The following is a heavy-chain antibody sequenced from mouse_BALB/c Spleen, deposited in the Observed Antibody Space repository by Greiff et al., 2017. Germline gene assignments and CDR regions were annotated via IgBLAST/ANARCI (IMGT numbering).Heavy chain of an antibody. V-gene: IGHV5-6-5*01. CDR1: GFTFSSYA. CDR3: ARLYYYGSSYDAMDY. D-gene: IGHD1-1*01. CDR2: ISSGGST. J-gene: IGHJ4*01. Sequence: DVMLVESGGGLVKPGGSLKLSCAASGFTFSSYAMSWVRQTPEKRLEWVASISSGGSTYYPDSVKGRFTISRDNARNILYLQMSSLRSEDTAMYYCARLYYYGSSYDAMDYWGQGTSVTVSS.